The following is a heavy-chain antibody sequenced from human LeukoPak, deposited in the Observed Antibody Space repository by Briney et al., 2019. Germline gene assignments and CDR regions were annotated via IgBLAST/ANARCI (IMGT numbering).Heavy chain of an antibody. Sequence: PGGSLRLSCAASGFTFSSYGMSWVRQAPGKGLEWVSVISGGGGETYSADSVKGRFTISRDNSKNTLYLQMNSLRAEDTAVYYCARLPTRYYYDSSGYYYATFDYWGQGTLVTVSS. D-gene: IGHD3-22*01. CDR2: ISGGGGET. CDR3: ARLPTRYYYDSSGYYYATFDY. V-gene: IGHV3-23*01. J-gene: IGHJ4*02. CDR1: GFTFSSYG.